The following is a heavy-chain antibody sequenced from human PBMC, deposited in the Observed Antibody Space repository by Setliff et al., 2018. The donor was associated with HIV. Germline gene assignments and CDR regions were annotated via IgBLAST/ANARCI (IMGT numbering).Heavy chain of an antibody. V-gene: IGHV3-15*07. CDR1: CFSFSDAW. Sequence: GGSLRLSCAASCFSFSDAWMKWVRQAPGKGLEWVGRIKSRINDGTTDHAAPLKGRFTISRDDSKNTLYLQMNSLKTEDTAVYYCAYYSDSTVHQDYWGQGTLVTVSS. J-gene: IGHJ4*02. D-gene: IGHD3-10*01. CDR3: AYYSDSTVHQDY. CDR2: IKSRINDGTT.